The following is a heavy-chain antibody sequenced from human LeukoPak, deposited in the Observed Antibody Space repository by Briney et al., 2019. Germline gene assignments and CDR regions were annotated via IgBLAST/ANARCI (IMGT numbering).Heavy chain of an antibody. CDR2: ISAKNGDT. CDR3: ARTSAISWPFEN. CDR1: GYSFSNYG. D-gene: IGHD6-13*01. Sequence: ASVKVSCKTSGYSFSNYGIVWVRQAPGQGLEWLGWISAKNGDTKNSQRVQGRVTMTTDSSTNMAYFDLMSLTSDDTAVYFCARTSAISWPFENWDQGTQVTVYS. V-gene: IGHV1-18*01. J-gene: IGHJ4*02.